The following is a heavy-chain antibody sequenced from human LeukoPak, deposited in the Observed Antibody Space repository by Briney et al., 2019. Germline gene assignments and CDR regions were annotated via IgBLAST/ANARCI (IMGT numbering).Heavy chain of an antibody. CDR3: AKASAMIVVVSKHFDY. CDR2: ISGSAATI. Sequence: GGSLRLSCAASGFTFSNYGMTWVRQAPGKGLEWVSSISGSAATIPYADSVKGRFTISRDNSKNTLSLQMNSLRAEDTAVYYCAKASAMIVVVSKHFDYWGQGTLVTVSS. J-gene: IGHJ4*02. CDR1: GFTFSNYG. D-gene: IGHD3-22*01. V-gene: IGHV3-23*01.